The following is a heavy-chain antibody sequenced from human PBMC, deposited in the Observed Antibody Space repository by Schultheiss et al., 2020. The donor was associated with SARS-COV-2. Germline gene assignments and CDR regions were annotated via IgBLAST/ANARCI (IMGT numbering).Heavy chain of an antibody. CDR2: ISSSSSYI. CDR1: GFTFSSYS. Sequence: GGSLRLSCAASGFTFSSYSMNWVRQAPGKGLEWVSSISSSSSYIYYADSVKGRFTISRDNAKNSLYLQMNSLRAEDTAVYYCARAGVTMHYDSSEDAFDIWGQGTMVTVSS. CDR3: ARAGVTMHYDSSEDAFDI. V-gene: IGHV3-21*01. J-gene: IGHJ3*02. D-gene: IGHD3-22*01.